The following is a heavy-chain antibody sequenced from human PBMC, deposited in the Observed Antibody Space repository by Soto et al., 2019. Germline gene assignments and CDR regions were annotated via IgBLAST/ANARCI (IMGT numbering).Heavy chain of an antibody. J-gene: IGHJ4*02. Sequence: LRLSCTASGFMFGSYWMNGVRHGPGKGLQWVANIERYGSEKYYVDSVKGRFTISRDNADNSVFLDMNNLRVDATAIYYCARVRATDYEIDYWGQGALVTVSS. CDR3: ARVRATDYEIDY. D-gene: IGHD4-17*01. CDR1: GFMFGSYW. CDR2: IERYGSEK. V-gene: IGHV3-7*03.